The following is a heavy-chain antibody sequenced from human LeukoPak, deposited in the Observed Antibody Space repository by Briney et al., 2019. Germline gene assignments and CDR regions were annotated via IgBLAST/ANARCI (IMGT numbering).Heavy chain of an antibody. CDR1: GGTFSSYA. Sequence: GSSVKVSCKASGGTFSSYAISWVRQAPGQGLEWMGRIIPILGIANYAQKFQGRVTITADKSTSTAYMELSSLRSEDTAVYYCARDVAGASCGGGSCYSRLFDYWGQGTLVTVSS. CDR3: ARDVAGASCGGGSCYSRLFDY. D-gene: IGHD2-15*01. J-gene: IGHJ4*02. CDR2: IIPILGIA. V-gene: IGHV1-69*04.